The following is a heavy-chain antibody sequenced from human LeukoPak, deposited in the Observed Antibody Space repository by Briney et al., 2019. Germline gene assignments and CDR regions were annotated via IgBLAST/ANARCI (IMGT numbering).Heavy chain of an antibody. Sequence: PSETLSLTCTVSGGSISSGSYYWGCIRQPPGKGLECIGSIYYSGGTYNNPSLKSRVTISVDTSKNQFSLRLTSVTAADTAMYFCVRHRDYGYESRFLEWLPTYDYWGQGALVTVSS. CDR2: IYYSGGT. V-gene: IGHV4-39*01. D-gene: IGHD3-3*01. CDR1: GGSISSGSYY. J-gene: IGHJ4*02. CDR3: VRHRDYGYESRFLEWLPTYDY.